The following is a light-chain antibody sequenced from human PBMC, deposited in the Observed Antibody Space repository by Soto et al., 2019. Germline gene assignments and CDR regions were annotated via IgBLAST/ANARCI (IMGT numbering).Light chain of an antibody. Sequence: IQLTQSPSSLSASVGDRVTITCRASQGISSYLAWYQQKPGKAPKLLIYAASTLQSGVPSRFSGSGSGTDFTLPISSLQPEDFATYYCQQLNSYPPWTFGQGTKVEIK. J-gene: IGKJ1*01. CDR1: QGISSY. V-gene: IGKV1-9*01. CDR2: AAS. CDR3: QQLNSYPPWT.